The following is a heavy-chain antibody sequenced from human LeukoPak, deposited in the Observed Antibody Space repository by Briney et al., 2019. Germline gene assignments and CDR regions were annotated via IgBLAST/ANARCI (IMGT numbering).Heavy chain of an antibody. CDR2: IYYSGST. J-gene: IGHJ4*02. V-gene: IGHV4-59*08. Sequence: SETLSLTCTLSGGSTSSYYWSWIRQPPGKGLEWIGYIYYSGSTNYNPSLTSRAPIPADTSKNQFSLKLSSVTAADTALYYCATLGCSGGSFYFFDEWRQGTLVTVS. CDR3: ATLGCSGGSFYFFDE. D-gene: IGHD2-15*01. CDR1: GGSTSSYY.